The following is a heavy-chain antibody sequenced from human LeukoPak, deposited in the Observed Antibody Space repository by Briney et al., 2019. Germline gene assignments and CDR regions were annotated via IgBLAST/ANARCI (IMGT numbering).Heavy chain of an antibody. J-gene: IGHJ6*02. CDR1: GFTFSSYA. D-gene: IGHD2-8*01. CDR3: ARYGLNYYYYGMDV. Sequence: GGSLRLSCAASGFTFSSYAMHWVRQAPGEGLEWVAVISYDGSNKYYADSVKGRFTISRDNSKNTLYLQMNSLRAEDTAVYYCARYGLNYYYYGMDVWGQGTTVTVSS. CDR2: ISYDGSNK. V-gene: IGHV3-30-3*01.